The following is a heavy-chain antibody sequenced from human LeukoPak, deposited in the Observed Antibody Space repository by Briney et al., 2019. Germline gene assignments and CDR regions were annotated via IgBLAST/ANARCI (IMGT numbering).Heavy chain of an antibody. CDR3: ARDGITGTLDNNWFDP. J-gene: IGHJ5*02. CDR1: GFTFSSYS. Sequence: PGGSLRLSCAASGFTFSSYSMSWVRQAPGKGLEWVSTFSGTGEITYYADSVKGRFTISRDNAKNSLYLQMNSLRAEDTAVYYCARDGITGTLDNNWFDPWGQGTLVTVSS. V-gene: IGHV3-23*01. CDR2: FSGTGEIT. D-gene: IGHD1-7*01.